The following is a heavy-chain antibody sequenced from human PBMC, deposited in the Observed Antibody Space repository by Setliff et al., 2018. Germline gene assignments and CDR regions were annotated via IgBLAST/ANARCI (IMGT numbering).Heavy chain of an antibody. CDR2: IKQDGSEK. V-gene: IGHV3-7*01. CDR3: ARGHTIGALLRHFDC. D-gene: IGHD1-1*01. CDR1: GFTFSSYN. Sequence: GGSLRLSCAASGFTFSSYNMNWVRQAPGKGLEWVANIKQDGSEKYYADSVKGRFTISRDNAKNSLYLQMSSLRAEDTAMYYCARGHTIGALLRHFDCWGQGTLVTVSS. J-gene: IGHJ4*02.